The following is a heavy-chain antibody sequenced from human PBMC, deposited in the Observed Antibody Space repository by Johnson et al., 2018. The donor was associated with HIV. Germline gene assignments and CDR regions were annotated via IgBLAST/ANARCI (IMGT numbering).Heavy chain of an antibody. Sequence: VQLVESGVGVVQPGRSLRLSCAASGFTFSSYGMHWVRQAPGKGLEWVAVISYDGSNKYYSESVKGRFTISRDNSKNTLYLQMNSLRAEDTAVYYCAKGLGRAAAGTRNAFDIWGQGTMVTVSS. V-gene: IGHV3-30*18. J-gene: IGHJ3*02. D-gene: IGHD6-13*01. CDR1: GFTFSSYG. CDR2: ISYDGSNK. CDR3: AKGLGRAAAGTRNAFDI.